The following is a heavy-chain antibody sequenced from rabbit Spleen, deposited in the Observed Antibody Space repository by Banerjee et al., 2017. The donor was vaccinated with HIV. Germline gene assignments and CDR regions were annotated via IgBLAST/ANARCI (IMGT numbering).Heavy chain of an antibody. D-gene: IGHD1-1*01. J-gene: IGHJ3*01. CDR3: VRGASSSGYYSL. V-gene: IGHV1S47*01. CDR2: IDLDFGTT. Sequence: QEQLVESGGGLVQPGGSLKLSCKASGFDFSSYGVSWVRQAPGKGLEWIGYIDLDFGTTYNASWWNGRFTISSHNAQITLYLQLNSLTAADTATYFCVRGASSSGYYSLWGQGTLVPVS. CDR1: GFDFSSYG.